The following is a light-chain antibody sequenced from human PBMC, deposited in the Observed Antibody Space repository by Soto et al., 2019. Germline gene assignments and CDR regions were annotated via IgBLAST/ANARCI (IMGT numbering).Light chain of an antibody. CDR2: GAS. V-gene: IGKV3-20*01. CDR3: QQYAGSRST. CDR1: QSVSTNY. Sequence: EIVLTQSPGTLSLSPGERATLSCRASQSVSTNYLAWYQQKPGQAPRLLIYGASNRATGIPDRFSGSGSGTDFTLTISRLEPEDFAVYYCQQYAGSRSTFGGGTKVDI. J-gene: IGKJ4*01.